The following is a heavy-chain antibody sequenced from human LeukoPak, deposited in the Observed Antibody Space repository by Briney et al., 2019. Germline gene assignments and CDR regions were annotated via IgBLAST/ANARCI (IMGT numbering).Heavy chain of an antibody. J-gene: IGHJ3*02. D-gene: IGHD3-16*02. CDR3: ARGKKSLGELSLGAFDI. CDR1: GYTLTELS. Sequence: SVKVSCKVSGYTLTELSMHWVRQAPGKGLEWMGGIIPIFGTANYAQKFQGRVTITADESTSTAYMELSSLRSEDTAVYYCARGKKSLGELSLGAFDIWGQGTMVTVSS. V-gene: IGHV1-69*13. CDR2: IIPIFGTA.